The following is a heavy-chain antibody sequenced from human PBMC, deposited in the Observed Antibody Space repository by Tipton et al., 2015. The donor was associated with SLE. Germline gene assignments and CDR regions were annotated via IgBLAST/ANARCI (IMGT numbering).Heavy chain of an antibody. CDR1: GGSISSSSYY. Sequence: TLSLTCTVSGGSISSSSYYWGWIRQPPGKGLEWIGSIYYSGSTYYHPSLKSRVTISVDTSKNQFSLKLSSVTAADTAVYYCARDLREAVRFRESQIYYWFDPWGQGTLGTVSS. D-gene: IGHD3-10*01. J-gene: IGHJ5*02. CDR3: ARDLREAVRFRESQIYYWFDP. V-gene: IGHV4-39*07. CDR2: IYYSGST.